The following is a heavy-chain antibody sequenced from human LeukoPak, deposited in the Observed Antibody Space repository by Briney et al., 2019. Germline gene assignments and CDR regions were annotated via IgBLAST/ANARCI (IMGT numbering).Heavy chain of an antibody. V-gene: IGHV4-34*01. Sequence: PSETLSLTCAVYGGSFSGYYWSWIRQPPGKGLEWIGEINHSGSTNYNPSLNSRVIMSVDTTNNQFSLRLSSVTAADTAIYYCARVGDGYNYFPYYYMDFWGKGTTVIVSS. D-gene: IGHD5-24*01. CDR3: ARVGDGYNYFPYYYMDF. J-gene: IGHJ6*03. CDR1: GGSFSGYY. CDR2: INHSGST.